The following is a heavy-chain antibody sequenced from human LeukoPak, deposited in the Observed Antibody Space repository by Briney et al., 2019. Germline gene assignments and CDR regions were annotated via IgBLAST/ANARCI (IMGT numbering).Heavy chain of an antibody. J-gene: IGHJ5*02. CDR3: ARGGGLYRYCSSTSCYDT. CDR2: INTNTENP. Sequence: ASVKVSCKASGYTFTSYPINWVRQAPGQGFEWMGWINTNTENPTYAQGFTGRFVFSLDTSVSTAYLQISSLKAEDTAVYYCARGGGLYRYCSSTSCYDTWGQGTLVTVSS. V-gene: IGHV7-4-1*02. D-gene: IGHD2-2*01. CDR1: GYTFTSYP.